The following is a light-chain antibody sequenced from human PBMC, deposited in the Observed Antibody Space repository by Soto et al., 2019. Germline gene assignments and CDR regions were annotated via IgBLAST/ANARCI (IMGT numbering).Light chain of an antibody. V-gene: IGKV3-15*01. Sequence: EIVMTQSPVTLSLSPGETATLSCRASQTIRTTLAWYQQKAGQAPRLLIYDASTRATGIPARFSGSGSGTEFTLTISSLQYEDFAVYYCQQYTNWVTFGGGTQVEIE. J-gene: IGKJ4*01. CDR3: QQYTNWVT. CDR1: QTIRTT. CDR2: DAS.